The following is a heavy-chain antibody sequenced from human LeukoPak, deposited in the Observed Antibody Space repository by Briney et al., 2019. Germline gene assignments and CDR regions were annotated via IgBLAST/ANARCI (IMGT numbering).Heavy chain of an antibody. CDR2: ISYDGSNK. V-gene: IGHV3-30*04. Sequence: RTGGSLRLSCAASGFTFSSYAMPWVRQAPGKGLEWVAVISYDGSNKYYADSVKGRFTISRDNSKNTLYLQMNSLRAEDTAVYYCAKRAVRYFDWLRNYYYYMDVWGKGTTVTISS. D-gene: IGHD3-9*01. CDR3: AKRAVRYFDWLRNYYYYMDV. J-gene: IGHJ6*03. CDR1: GFTFSSYA.